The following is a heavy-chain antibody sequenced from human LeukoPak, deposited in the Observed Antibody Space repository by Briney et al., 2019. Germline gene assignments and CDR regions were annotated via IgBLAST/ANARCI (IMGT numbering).Heavy chain of an antibody. J-gene: IGHJ6*02. CDR1: GYTLTELS. CDR2: FDPEDGET. D-gene: IGHD5-18*01. CDR3: ARDLNSIGAAMAPYYYYYYGMDV. V-gene: IGHV1-24*01. Sequence: ASVKVSCKVSGYTLTELSMHWVRQAPGKGLEWMGGFDPEDGETNYAQKFQGRVTITADKSTSTAYMELSSLRSEDTAVYYCARDLNSIGAAMAPYYYYYYGMDVWGQGTTVTVSS.